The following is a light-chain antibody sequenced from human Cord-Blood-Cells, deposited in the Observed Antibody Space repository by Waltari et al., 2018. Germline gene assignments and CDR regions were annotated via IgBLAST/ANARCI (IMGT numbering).Light chain of an antibody. CDR2: AAS. J-gene: IGKJ4*01. V-gene: IGKV3-11*01. CDR1: KSVSSY. CDR3: QQRSNWPSLT. Sequence: EIVLTHHPATLSLSPGERATLSCRASKSVSSYLAWYQQKPGQAPRLLIYAASNRATGIPARFSGSGSGTDFTLTISSLEPEDFAVYYCQQRSNWPSLTFGGGTKVEIK.